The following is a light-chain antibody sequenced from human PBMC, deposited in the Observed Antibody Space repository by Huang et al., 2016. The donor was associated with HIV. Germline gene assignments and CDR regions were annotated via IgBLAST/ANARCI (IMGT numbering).Light chain of an antibody. Sequence: DIQMTQSPSSLSASIGDRVTITCRASQGISNALAWYQQKPGEAPKLLLYAASRLKSGVPSRVSGSGSGTTYTLTISSLRPEDFATFYCQQYFTTPPWTFGQGTKLEIK. J-gene: IGKJ2*01. CDR1: QGISNA. CDR3: QQYFTTPPWT. CDR2: AAS. V-gene: IGKV1-NL1*01.